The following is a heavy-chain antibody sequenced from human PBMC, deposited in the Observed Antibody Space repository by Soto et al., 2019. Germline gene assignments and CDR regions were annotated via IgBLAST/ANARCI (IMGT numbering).Heavy chain of an antibody. D-gene: IGHD2-15*01. V-gene: IGHV3-30-3*01. CDR3: ARVLYCSGGSCYLYYYYGMDV. CDR2: ISYDGSNK. Sequence: QAGGSLRLSCAASGFTFSSYAMHWVRQAPGKGLEWVAVISYDGSNKYYADSVKGRFTISRDNSKNTLYLQMNSLRAEDTAVYYCARVLYCSGGSCYLYYYYGMDVWGQGTTVTVSS. J-gene: IGHJ6*02. CDR1: GFTFSSYA.